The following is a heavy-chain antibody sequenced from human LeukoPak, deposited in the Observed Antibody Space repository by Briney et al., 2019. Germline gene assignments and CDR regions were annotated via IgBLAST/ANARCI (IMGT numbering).Heavy chain of an antibody. CDR3: ARVSAVTTFRGPFDP. J-gene: IGHJ5*02. V-gene: IGHV1-18*01. CDR2: ISAYNGNT. D-gene: IGHD4-17*01. Sequence: ASVKVSCKASGYTFTSYGISWVRQAPGQGLEWMGWISAYNGNTNYAQKLQGRVTMTTDTSTSTAYMELRSLRSDDTAVYYCARVSAVTTFRGPFDPWGQGTLVTVSS. CDR1: GYTFTSYG.